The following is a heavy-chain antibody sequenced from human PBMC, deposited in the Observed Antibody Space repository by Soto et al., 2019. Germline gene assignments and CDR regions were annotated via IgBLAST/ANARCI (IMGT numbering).Heavy chain of an antibody. CDR1: GFTFSSYW. Sequence: EVQLVESGGGLVQPGGSLRLSCAASGFTFSSYWMSWVRQAPGKGLEWVANIKQAGSEKYYVDSVKGRFTISRDNAKNSLYLQMNSLRAEDTAVYYCARDNGDYGGFCDYWGQGTLVTVSS. J-gene: IGHJ4*02. CDR3: ARDNGDYGGFCDY. CDR2: IKQAGSEK. V-gene: IGHV3-7*01. D-gene: IGHD4-17*01.